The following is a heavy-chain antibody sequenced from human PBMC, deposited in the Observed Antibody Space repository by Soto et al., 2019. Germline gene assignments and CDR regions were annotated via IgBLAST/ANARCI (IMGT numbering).Heavy chain of an antibody. CDR2: ISSTTNYI. Sequence: GSPFTRKSMNWVRQAPGKGLEWVSSISSTTNYIYYGDSMKGRFTISRDNAKNSLYLEMNSLRAEDTAVYYCARESEDLTSNFDYWGQGTLVTVSS. V-gene: IGHV3-21*06. CDR1: GSPFTRKS. J-gene: IGHJ4*02. CDR3: ARESEDLTSNFDY.